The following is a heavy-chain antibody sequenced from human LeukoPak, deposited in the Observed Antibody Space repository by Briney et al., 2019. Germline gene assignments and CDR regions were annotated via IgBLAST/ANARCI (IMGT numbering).Heavy chain of an antibody. V-gene: IGHV3-66*01. J-gene: IGHJ6*02. CDR1: GFTVSSNY. CDR2: IYSVGST. CDR3: GAAAKSYYYYGLGV. Sequence: GGSLRLSCAASGFTVSSNYMSWVRQAPGKGLEWVSVIYSVGSTYYADSVKGRFTISRDNSKNTLYLQMNSLGAEDTAVYYRGAAAKSYYYYGLGVWGQGTTVTVSS. D-gene: IGHD5-18*01.